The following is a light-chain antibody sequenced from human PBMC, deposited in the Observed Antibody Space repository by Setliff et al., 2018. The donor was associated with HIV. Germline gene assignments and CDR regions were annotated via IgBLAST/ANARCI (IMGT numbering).Light chain of an antibody. CDR3: TSYASSSTFV. CDR1: ISDVGRYNY. CDR2: GVT. Sequence: QSALAQPASVSGSPGQSVAISCTGTISDVGRYNYVSWYQQHPGKAPKLIIYGVTNRPSGVSSRFSGSKSGNTASLTISGLQAEDEADYYCTSYASSSTFVFGSGTKVT. V-gene: IGLV2-14*01. J-gene: IGLJ1*01.